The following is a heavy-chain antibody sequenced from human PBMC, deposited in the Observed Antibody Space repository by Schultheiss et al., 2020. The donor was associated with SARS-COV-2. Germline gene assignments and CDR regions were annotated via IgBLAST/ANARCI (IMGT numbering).Heavy chain of an antibody. CDR1: GFTFSSYA. J-gene: IGHJ4*02. CDR3: ARLILSGKNHDY. Sequence: GGSLRLSCAASGFTFSSYAMHWVRQAPGKGLEWVAVISYDGSNKYYADSVKGRFTISRDNSKNTLYLQMNSLRAEDTAVYYCARLILSGKNHDYWGQGTLVTVSS. CDR2: ISYDGSNK. V-gene: IGHV3-30-3*01. D-gene: IGHD3/OR15-3a*01.